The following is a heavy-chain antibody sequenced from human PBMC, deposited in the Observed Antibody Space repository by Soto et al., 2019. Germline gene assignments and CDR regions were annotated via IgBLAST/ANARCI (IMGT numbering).Heavy chain of an antibody. V-gene: IGHV1-69*13. CDR2: IIPIFGTA. D-gene: IGHD2-2*02. CDR1: GGTFSSYA. CDR3: ARYPYCSSTSCYTGVGYYYYYGMDV. Sequence: SVKVSCKASGGTFSSYAISWVRQAPGQGLEWMGGIIPIFGTANYAQKFQGRVTITADESTSTAYMELSSLRSEDTAVYYCARYPYCSSTSCYTGVGYYYYYGMDVWGQGTTVTVSS. J-gene: IGHJ6*02.